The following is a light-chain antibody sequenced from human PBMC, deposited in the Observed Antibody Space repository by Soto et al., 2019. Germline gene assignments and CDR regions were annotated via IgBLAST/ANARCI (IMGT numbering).Light chain of an antibody. CDR1: QSVGSN. Sequence: EIVMTQSPLTLSASPGERAIFSCRASQSVGSNIAWYQQKPGQSHRLLVYDASTRATAIPARFSGSGSGTEFTLTINTLQPEDFSVYYCQQYYQWPSYTLGQGTKVDI. J-gene: IGKJ2*01. CDR3: QQYYQWPSYT. V-gene: IGKV3-15*01. CDR2: DAS.